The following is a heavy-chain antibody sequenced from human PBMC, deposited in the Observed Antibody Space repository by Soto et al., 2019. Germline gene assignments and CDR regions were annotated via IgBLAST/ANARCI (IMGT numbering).Heavy chain of an antibody. Sequence: GESLKISCKGSGYSFTSYWIGWVRQMPGKGLDWMGIIYPGDSDTRYSPSFQGQVTISADKSISTAYLQWSSLKASDTATYFCARHPSSQFDTSYYYYRFDFWGPGTLVTVSS. CDR2: IYPGDSDT. J-gene: IGHJ4*02. D-gene: IGHD3-16*01. CDR1: GYSFTSYW. V-gene: IGHV5-51*01. CDR3: ARHPSSQFDTSYYYYRFDF.